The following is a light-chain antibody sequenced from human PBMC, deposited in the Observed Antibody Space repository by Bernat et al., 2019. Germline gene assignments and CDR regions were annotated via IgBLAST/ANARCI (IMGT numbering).Light chain of an antibody. CDR1: SSDIGGYNY. CDR2: EVI. V-gene: IGLV2-8*01. J-gene: IGLJ3*02. Sequence: QSALTQPPSASGSPGQSVTISCTGTSSDIGGYNYVSWYQHHPGNAPKLMIYEVIKRPSGVPDRFSGSKSGNTASLTVSGLQADDEADYYCSSYAGSNNFWVFGGGTKLTVL. CDR3: SSYAGSNNFWV.